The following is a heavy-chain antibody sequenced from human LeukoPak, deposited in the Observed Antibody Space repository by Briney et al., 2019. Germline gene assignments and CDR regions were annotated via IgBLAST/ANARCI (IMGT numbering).Heavy chain of an antibody. J-gene: IGHJ4*02. D-gene: IGHD2-2*01. CDR2: VRVKANNYAT. CDR1: AFIFSDSA. CDR3: TRQMDPAADIGG. Sequence: PGGSLRLSCAASAFIFSDSAIHWVRQASGKGLEWVGRVRVKANNYATAYAASVQGRFTISRDDSKNTAYLQMNSLKTEDTAVYYCTRQMDPAADIGGWGQGTLVTVSS. V-gene: IGHV3-73*01.